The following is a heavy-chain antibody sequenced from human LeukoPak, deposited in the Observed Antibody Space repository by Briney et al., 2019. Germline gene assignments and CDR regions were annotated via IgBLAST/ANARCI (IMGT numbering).Heavy chain of an antibody. D-gene: IGHD6-19*01. V-gene: IGHV4-30-4*01. CDR3: ARAEQWNGGYFDY. J-gene: IGHJ4*02. CDR1: GGSISSGDYY. CDR2: IYYSGST. Sequence: PSETLSLTCTVSGGSISSGDYYWSWIRQPPRKGLEWIGYIYYSGSTYYNPSLKSRVTVSVDTSKNQFSLKLSSVTAADTAVYYCARAEQWNGGYFDYWGQGTLVTVSS.